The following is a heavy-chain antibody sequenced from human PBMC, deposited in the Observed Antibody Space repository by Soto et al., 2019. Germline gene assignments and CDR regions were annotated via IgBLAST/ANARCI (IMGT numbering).Heavy chain of an antibody. V-gene: IGHV2-5*02. J-gene: IGHJ4*02. CDR1: GFSLTSRPMG. Sequence: QITLKESGPTLVTPTQTLTLTCSFSGFSLTSRPMGVGWIRQPPGKALEWLAVIYWDDDKRYSPALRSRLTNTKDNSKNQVVLTVNNVDTEDTATYYCAHRIGGYTWNDGYLDYWGQGSLVTVSS. CDR2: IYWDDDK. CDR3: AHRIGGYTWNDGYLDY. D-gene: IGHD1-20*01.